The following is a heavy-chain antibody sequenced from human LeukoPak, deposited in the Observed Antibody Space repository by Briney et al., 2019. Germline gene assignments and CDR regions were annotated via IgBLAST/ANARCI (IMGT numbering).Heavy chain of an antibody. Sequence: GGSLRLSCAASGFTFSSYAMSWVRQAPGKGLEWVSAISGSGGSTYYADSVKGRFTISRDNSKNTLYLQMNSLRAEDTAVYYCQSSGVVAGRDAFDVWGQGTMVTVSS. D-gene: IGHD3-3*01. V-gene: IGHV3-23*01. CDR2: ISGSGGST. J-gene: IGHJ3*01. CDR3: QSSGVVAGRDAFDV. CDR1: GFTFSSYA.